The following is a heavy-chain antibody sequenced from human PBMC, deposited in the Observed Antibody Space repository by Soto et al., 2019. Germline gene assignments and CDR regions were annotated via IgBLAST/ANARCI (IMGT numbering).Heavy chain of an antibody. J-gene: IGHJ6*04. Sequence: SETLSLTCAVYGGSFSGYYRSWIRQPPGKGLEWIGEINHSGSTNYNPSLKSRVTISVDTSKNQFSLKLSSVTAADTAVYYCARLGYDKGVWGKGTTVTVSS. CDR2: INHSGST. CDR3: ARLGYDKGV. CDR1: GGSFSGYY. V-gene: IGHV4-34*01.